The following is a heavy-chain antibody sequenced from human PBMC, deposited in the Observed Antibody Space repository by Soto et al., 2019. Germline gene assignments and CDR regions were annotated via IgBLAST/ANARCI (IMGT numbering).Heavy chain of an antibody. V-gene: IGHV4-30-2*01. CDR2: IYHSGST. Sequence: QLQLQESGSGLVTPSQTLSLTCAVSGGSISSGGYSWNWIRQPPGKGLEWIGNIYHSGSTYYNASLKSRVTISVDRSKNQCSMKLSSVTAADTAVYYCGRGDYANAFDIWGQGKMVTVAS. CDR1: GGSISSGGYS. D-gene: IGHD4-17*01. J-gene: IGHJ3*02. CDR3: GRGDYANAFDI.